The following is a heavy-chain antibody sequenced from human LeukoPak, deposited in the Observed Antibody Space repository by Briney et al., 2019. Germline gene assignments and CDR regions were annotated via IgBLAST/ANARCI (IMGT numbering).Heavy chain of an antibody. V-gene: IGHV3-30*18. Sequence: GGSLRLSCAASGFTFSSYAMSWVRQAPGKGLEWVAVISYDGSNKYYADSVKGRFTISRDNSKNTLFLEMNSLRAEDTAVYYCAKALTSGWYLDAFNIWGQGTMVTVSS. CDR2: ISYDGSNK. J-gene: IGHJ3*02. CDR3: AKALTSGWYLDAFNI. CDR1: GFTFSSYA. D-gene: IGHD6-19*01.